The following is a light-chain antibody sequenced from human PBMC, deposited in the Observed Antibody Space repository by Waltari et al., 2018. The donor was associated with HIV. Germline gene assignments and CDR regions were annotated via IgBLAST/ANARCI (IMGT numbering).Light chain of an antibody. J-gene: IGLJ3*02. CDR3: STWDSSLSAHV. CDR2: SND. CDR1: NNNVGTQG. V-gene: IGLV10-54*01. Sequence: QAGLTRPPSVSKDLRQTATPTCTGNNNNVGTQGEAWLQQHQGHPPKLLFFSNDNRPSGISERFSVSRSGNTASLTITGLQPEDEADYYCSTWDSSLSAHVFGGGTKLTVL.